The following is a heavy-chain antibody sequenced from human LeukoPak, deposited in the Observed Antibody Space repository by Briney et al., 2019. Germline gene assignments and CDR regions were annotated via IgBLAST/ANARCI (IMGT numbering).Heavy chain of an antibody. V-gene: IGHV3-30*18. Sequence: SGGSLRLSCAASGFTFSSYGMHWVRQAPGKGLEWVAVISYDGSNEYYADSVKGRFTISRDNSKNTLYLQMNSLRAEDTAVYYCAKTSHPQSTYYDFWSGYYKGAYYYYGMDVWGQGTTVTVSS. CDR3: AKTSHPQSTYYDFWSGYYKGAYYYYGMDV. CDR2: ISYDGSNE. J-gene: IGHJ6*02. D-gene: IGHD3-3*01. CDR1: GFTFSSYG.